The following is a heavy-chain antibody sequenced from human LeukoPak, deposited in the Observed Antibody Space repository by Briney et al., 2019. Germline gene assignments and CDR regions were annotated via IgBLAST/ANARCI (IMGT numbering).Heavy chain of an antibody. CDR1: GGPFSGYY. Sequence: PSETLSLTCTVYGGPFSGYYWSWIRQPPGKGLEWIGEINHSGSTNYNPSLKSRVTMSVDTSKNQFSLKLSSVTAADTAVYYCAREAYKYYDYVWGSNNFDYWGQGTLVTVSS. D-gene: IGHD3-16*01. V-gene: IGHV4-34*01. CDR2: INHSGST. J-gene: IGHJ4*02. CDR3: AREAYKYYDYVWGSNNFDY.